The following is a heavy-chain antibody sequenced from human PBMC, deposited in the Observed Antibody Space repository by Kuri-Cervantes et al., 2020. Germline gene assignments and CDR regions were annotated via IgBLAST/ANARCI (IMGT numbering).Heavy chain of an antibody. CDR3: ARDGGYYGPDV. CDR2: IGPSGDFT. D-gene: IGHD3-16*01. J-gene: IGHJ6*02. CDR1: GYTFTGHY. Sequence: ASVKVSCKASGYTFTGHYMHCVRQAPGQGLEWMGMIGPSGDFTSYAQKFQGRPTMTRDTSTSTDYMELSSLRYDDTAVYYCARDGGYYGPDVWGQGTTVTVSS. V-gene: IGHV1-46*01.